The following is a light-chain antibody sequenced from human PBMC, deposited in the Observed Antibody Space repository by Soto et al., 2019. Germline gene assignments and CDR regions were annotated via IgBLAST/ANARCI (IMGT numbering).Light chain of an antibody. CDR2: DVS. Sequence: QSVLTQPASVSGSPGQSITISCTGTSSDVGGYKYVSWYQQHPGKAPKLMIYDVSNRPSGVSNRFSGSKSGNTASLTISGLQAEDEAAYYCSSYTSSSLYVFGTGTKLTVL. CDR1: SSDVGGYKY. J-gene: IGLJ1*01. CDR3: SSYTSSSLYV. V-gene: IGLV2-14*01.